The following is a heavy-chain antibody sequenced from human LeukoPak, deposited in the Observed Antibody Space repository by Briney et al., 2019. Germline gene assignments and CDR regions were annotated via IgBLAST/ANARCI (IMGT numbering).Heavy chain of an antibody. Sequence: SETLSLTCAVYGGSFSGYYWSWIRQPPGKGLEWIGEINHSGSTNYNPSLKSRVTISVDTSKNQFSLKLSSVTAADTAVHYCARGYTGYSSGWYNYWGQGTLVTVSS. CDR2: INHSGST. D-gene: IGHD6-19*01. CDR3: ARGYTGYSSGWYNY. J-gene: IGHJ4*02. V-gene: IGHV4-34*01. CDR1: GGSFSGYY.